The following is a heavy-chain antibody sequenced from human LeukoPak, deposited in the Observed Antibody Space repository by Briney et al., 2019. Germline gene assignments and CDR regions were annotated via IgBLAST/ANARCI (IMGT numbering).Heavy chain of an antibody. CDR3: ARDVRDHYYDSSGWSSGAFDI. J-gene: IGHJ3*02. D-gene: IGHD3-22*01. CDR2: IYYSGST. CDR1: GGSFSSYY. V-gene: IGHV4-59*01. Sequence: SETLSLTCAVYGGSFSSYYWSWIRQPPGKGLEWIGYIYYSGSTNYNPSLKSRVTISVDTSKNQFSLKLSSVTAADTAVYYCARDVRDHYYDSSGWSSGAFDIWGQGTMVTVSS.